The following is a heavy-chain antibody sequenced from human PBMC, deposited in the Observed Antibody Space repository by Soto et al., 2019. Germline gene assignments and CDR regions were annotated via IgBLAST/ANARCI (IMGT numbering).Heavy chain of an antibody. V-gene: IGHV1-46*01. J-gene: IGHJ4*02. CDR2: INPSGGST. CDR1: GYTFTSYY. CDR3: ARGGVAGTQPRGHVDY. Sequence: QVQLVQSGAEVKKPGASVKVSCKASGYTFTSYYMHWVRQAPGQGLEWMGIINPSGGSTSYAQKFQGRVTMTRDTSTGTGYMELSSLRSEDTAVYYCARGGVAGTQPRGHVDYWGQGTLVTVSS. D-gene: IGHD6-19*01.